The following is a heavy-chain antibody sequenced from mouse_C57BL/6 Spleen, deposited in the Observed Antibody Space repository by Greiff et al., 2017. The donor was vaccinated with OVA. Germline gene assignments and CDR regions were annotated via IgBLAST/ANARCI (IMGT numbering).Heavy chain of an antibody. D-gene: IGHD1-1*01. CDR3: ARKTTVVAKGYYAMDY. Sequence: QVQLQQSGPELVKPGASVKISCKASGYAFSSSWLNWVKQRPGKGLEWIGRIYPGDGDTNYNGKFKGKATLTPDTSSSTAYMQISSLTSEDSAVYFGARKTTVVAKGYYAMDYWGQGTSVTVSS. CDR2: IYPGDGDT. V-gene: IGHV1-82*01. CDR1: GYAFSSSW. J-gene: IGHJ4*01.